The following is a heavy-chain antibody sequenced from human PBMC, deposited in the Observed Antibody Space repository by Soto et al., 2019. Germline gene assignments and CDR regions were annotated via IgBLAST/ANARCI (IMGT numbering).Heavy chain of an antibody. J-gene: IGHJ6*02. CDR1: GYTFTGYY. V-gene: IGHV1-2*02. D-gene: IGHD3-10*01. CDR3: ASQVSYGSGSYYPTKGMGV. Sequence: GASVKVSCKASGYTFTGYYMHWVRQAPGQGLEWMGWINPNSGGTNYAQKFQGRVTMTRDTSISTAYMELSRLRSDDTAVYYCASQVSYGSGSYYPTKGMGVWGQGTTVTVSS. CDR2: INPNSGGT.